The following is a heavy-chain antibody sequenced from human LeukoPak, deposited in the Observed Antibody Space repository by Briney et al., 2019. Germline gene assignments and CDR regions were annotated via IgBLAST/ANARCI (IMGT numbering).Heavy chain of an antibody. D-gene: IGHD3-10*01. CDR2: INPNGGET. V-gene: IGHV1-2*02. Sequence: ASVKVSCKASGYTFTDSYIHWVRQAPGQGLEWIGWINPNGGETIYAQKLQGSVTMTRDTSINSAYMELNRLRSDDTAVYFCARTRGHHATMAYFDYWGQGTLVTVSS. CDR3: ARTRGHHATMAYFDY. J-gene: IGHJ4*02. CDR1: GYTFTDSY.